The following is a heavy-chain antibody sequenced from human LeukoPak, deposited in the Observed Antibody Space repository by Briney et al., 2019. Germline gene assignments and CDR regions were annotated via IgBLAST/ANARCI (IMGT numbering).Heavy chain of an antibody. CDR3: ARYGCSSTSCYSRYFQH. J-gene: IGHJ1*01. CDR1: GGSFSGYY. CDR2: INHSGST. D-gene: IGHD2-2*01. V-gene: IGHV4-34*01. Sequence: SETLSLTCAVYGGSFSGYYWSWLRQPPGKGLEWIGEINHSGSTNYNPSLKSRVTISVDTSKNQFSLKLSSVTAADTAVYYCARYGCSSTSCYSRYFQHWGQGTLVTVSS.